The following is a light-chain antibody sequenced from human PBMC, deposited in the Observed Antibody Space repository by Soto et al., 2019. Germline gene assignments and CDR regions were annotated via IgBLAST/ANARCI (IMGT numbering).Light chain of an antibody. V-gene: IGLV2-8*01. CDR3: NSYAVTDTLV. J-gene: IGLJ3*02. CDR1: SSDVGSYNH. CDR2: EVN. Sequence: QSALTQPPSASGSPGQSVTISCTGTSSDVGSYNHVSWYQQHPGKAPKLMIYEVNKRPSGVPDRFSGSKSGNTASLTVSGLQAEDEADYYCNSYAVTDTLVFGGGTKVTVL.